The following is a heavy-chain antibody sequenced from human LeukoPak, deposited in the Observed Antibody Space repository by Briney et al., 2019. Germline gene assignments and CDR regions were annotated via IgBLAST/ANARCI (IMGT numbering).Heavy chain of an antibody. CDR3: ARTGRSSSGFDP. V-gene: IGHV4-59*12. D-gene: IGHD6-6*01. CDR1: GGSISSYY. CDR2: IYYSGST. Sequence: RSSETLSLTCTVSGGSISSYYWSWIRQPPGKGLEWIGYIYYSGSTNYNPSLKSRVTMSVDTSKNQFSLKLSSVTAADTAVYYCARTGRSSSGFDPWGQGTLVTVSS. J-gene: IGHJ5*02.